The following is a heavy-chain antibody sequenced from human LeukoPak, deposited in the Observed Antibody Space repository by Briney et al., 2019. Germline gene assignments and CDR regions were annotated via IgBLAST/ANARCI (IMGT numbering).Heavy chain of an antibody. CDR3: ARGDNDYTDY. Sequence: SSETLFLTCTVSGDSINSYYWTWIRQPPGRGLEWIGYIYYSGSTNYNPSLKSRVTISVDTSKNQFSLKLSSVTAADTAVYYCARGDNDYTDYWGQGTLVTVSS. CDR1: GDSINSYY. V-gene: IGHV4-59*01. CDR2: IYYSGST. D-gene: IGHD4-11*01. J-gene: IGHJ4*02.